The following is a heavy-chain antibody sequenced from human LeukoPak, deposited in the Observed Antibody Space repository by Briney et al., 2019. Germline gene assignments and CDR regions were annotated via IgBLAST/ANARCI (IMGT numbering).Heavy chain of an antibody. J-gene: IGHJ4*02. CDR3: ARPPLSVFRGVIMYYFDY. CDR1: GGSISSYY. Sequence: PSETLSLTCTVSGGSISSYYWSWIRQPPGKGLEWIGYIYYSGSTNYNPSLKSRVTISVDTSKNQFSLKLSSVTAADTAVYYCARPPLSVFRGVIMYYFDYWGQGTLVTVSS. D-gene: IGHD3-10*01. CDR2: IYYSGST. V-gene: IGHV4-59*08.